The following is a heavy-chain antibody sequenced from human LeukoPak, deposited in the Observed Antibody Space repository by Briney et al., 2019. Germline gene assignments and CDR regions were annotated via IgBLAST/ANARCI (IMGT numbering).Heavy chain of an antibody. D-gene: IGHD3-10*01. CDR2: INPKSGGT. CDR1: GYTFSRYY. Sequence: ASVKVSCKASGYTFSRYYMYWVRQAPGQGPECMGWINPKSGGTNYTQKFQGRVTMTRDTSISTAYLEVSRLRSDDTAVYYCSRVVGDISGNYFDYWGQGTLVTVSS. V-gene: IGHV1-2*02. CDR3: SRVVGDISGNYFDY. J-gene: IGHJ4*02.